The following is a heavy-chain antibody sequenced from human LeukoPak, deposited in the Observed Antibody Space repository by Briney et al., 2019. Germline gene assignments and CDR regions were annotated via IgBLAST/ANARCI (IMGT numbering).Heavy chain of an antibody. Sequence: SETLSLTCTVSGGSISSGDYYWSWIRQPPGKGLEWIGYIYYSGSTYYNPSLKSRVTISVDMSKNQFSLKLSSVTAADTAVYYCARVSRYSRGAFDIWGQGTMVTVSS. D-gene: IGHD3-9*01. CDR3: ARVSRYSRGAFDI. V-gene: IGHV4-30-4*01. J-gene: IGHJ3*02. CDR2: IYYSGST. CDR1: GGSISSGDYY.